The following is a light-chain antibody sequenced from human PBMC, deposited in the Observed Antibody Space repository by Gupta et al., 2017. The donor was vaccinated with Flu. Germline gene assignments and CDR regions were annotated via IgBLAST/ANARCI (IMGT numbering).Light chain of an antibody. V-gene: IGKV3-15*01. CDR3: QQYNNRPPGT. J-gene: IGKJ1*01. CDR2: GAF. Sequence: EIVMTRSPATRSVSPGERATLSCRASQSVNNNLAWYQQKSGQSPRLLIYGAFTRATGIPARFSGSGSGTEFTLTISSLQSEDFAIYYCQQYNNRPPGTFGQGTKVEIK. CDR1: QSVNNN.